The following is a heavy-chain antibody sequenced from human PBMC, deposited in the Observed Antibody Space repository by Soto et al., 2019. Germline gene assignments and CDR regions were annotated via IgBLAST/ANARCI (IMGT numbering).Heavy chain of an antibody. V-gene: IGHV4-59*01. CDR2: IHHSGDT. Sequence: VQLLESGPGLVEPSETLSLTCAVSGGSMSFYSWSWIRQPPGKGLEWIGYIHHSGDTDYNPSLKSRVTISVDRPQNQLSLKLTSVTTADTAVYYCARAHCSNGICYAFDIWGPGTKVTVSS. CDR1: GGSMSFYS. J-gene: IGHJ3*02. CDR3: ARAHCSNGICYAFDI. D-gene: IGHD2-8*01.